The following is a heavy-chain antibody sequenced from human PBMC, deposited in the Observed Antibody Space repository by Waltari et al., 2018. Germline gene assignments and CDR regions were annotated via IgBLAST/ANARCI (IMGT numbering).Heavy chain of an antibody. J-gene: IGHJ4*02. D-gene: IGHD5-12*01. CDR3: ARVGDGYDPYYFDY. Sequence: GESGGGLVQPGRSLRLSCTASGFTFGDYAMSWVRQAPGKGLEWVSVIYSGGSTYYADSVKGRFTISRDNSKNTLYLQMNSLRAEDTAVYYCARVGDGYDPYYFDYWGQGTLVTVSS. CDR1: GFTFGDYA. V-gene: IGHV3-66*01. CDR2: IYSGGST.